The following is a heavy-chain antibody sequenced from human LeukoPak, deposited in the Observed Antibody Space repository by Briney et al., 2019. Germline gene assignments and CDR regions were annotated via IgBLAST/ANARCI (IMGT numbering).Heavy chain of an antibody. CDR3: ARDPIIGGIDY. CDR2: ISSSSSTI. V-gene: IGHV3-48*01. CDR1: GFTFSSYS. Sequence: PGGSLRLSCAASGFTFSSYSMNWVRQAPGKGLEWVSYISSSSSTIYYADSVKGRFTISRDNAKNSLYLQMNSLRAEDTAVYYCARDPIIGGIDYWGQGTLVTVSS. D-gene: IGHD3-16*01. J-gene: IGHJ4*02.